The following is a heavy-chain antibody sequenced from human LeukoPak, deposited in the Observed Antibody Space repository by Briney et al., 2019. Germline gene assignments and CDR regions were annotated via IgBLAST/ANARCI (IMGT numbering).Heavy chain of an antibody. CDR2: ISSSGSTI. CDR1: GFTFSSYE. V-gene: IGHV3-48*03. Sequence: GGSPRLSCAASGFTFSSYEMNWVRQAPGKGLEWVSYISSSGSTIYYADSVKGRFTISRDNAKNSLYLQMNSLRAEDTAVYYCARDDGYSYGYGAFDIWGQGTMVTVSS. J-gene: IGHJ3*02. D-gene: IGHD5-18*01. CDR3: ARDDGYSYGYGAFDI.